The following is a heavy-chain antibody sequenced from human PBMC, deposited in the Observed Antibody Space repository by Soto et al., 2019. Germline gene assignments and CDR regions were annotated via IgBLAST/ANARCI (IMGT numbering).Heavy chain of an antibody. Sequence: QVQLVQSGPEVKKPGASLKLSCKGSGYTFTTYTLHWVRQAPGQRLEWMGWISTASGTTKNSQKFQGRLSITRDTFASTAYIDLSNLTYEDTAVYYCARAVSGFDSWGQGTLVIVSS. CDR2: ISTASGTT. J-gene: IGHJ5*01. D-gene: IGHD6-19*01. CDR3: ARAVSGFDS. V-gene: IGHV1-3*04. CDR1: GYTFTTYT.